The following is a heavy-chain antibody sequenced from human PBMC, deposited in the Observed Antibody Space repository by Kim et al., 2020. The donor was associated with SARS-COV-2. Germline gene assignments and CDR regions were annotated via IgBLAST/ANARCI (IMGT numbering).Heavy chain of an antibody. CDR3: ARDKEGGEQWLDYFDY. J-gene: IGHJ4*02. Sequence: PVKVSCKASRGTFSSYAISWVRQAPGQGLEWMGGIIPIFGTANYAQKFQGRVTITADESTSTAYMELSSLRSEDTAVYYCARDKEGGEQWLDYFDYWGQ. CDR1: RGTFSSYA. D-gene: IGHD6-19*01. V-gene: IGHV1-69*13. CDR2: IIPIFGTA.